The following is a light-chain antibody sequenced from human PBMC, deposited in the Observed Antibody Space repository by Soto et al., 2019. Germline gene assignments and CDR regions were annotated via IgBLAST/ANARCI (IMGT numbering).Light chain of an antibody. V-gene: IGLV1-44*01. Sequence: QSVLTQPPSASGTPGQRVTISCSGRSPNIGSETVNWYQHLPGAAPKLLIYSDNHRPSGVSDRFSGSKSGTSASLAISGLQSEDEAHYYCAAWDDTLNGVVFGGGTKVTVL. CDR1: SPNIGSET. CDR2: SDN. J-gene: IGLJ2*01. CDR3: AAWDDTLNGVV.